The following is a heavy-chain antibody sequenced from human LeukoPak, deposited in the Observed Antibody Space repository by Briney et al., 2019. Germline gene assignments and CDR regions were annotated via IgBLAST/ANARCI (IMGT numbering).Heavy chain of an antibody. D-gene: IGHD2-2*01. Sequence: LGESLKISCKGSGYSFTSYWIGWVRQMPGKGLEWMGIIYPGDSDTRYSPSFQGQVTISADKSISTAYLQWSSLKASDTAMYYCAATIPDYCSSTSCYDAFDIWGQGTMVTVSS. CDR3: AATIPDYCSSTSCYDAFDI. CDR1: GYSFTSYW. V-gene: IGHV5-51*01. CDR2: IYPGDSDT. J-gene: IGHJ3*02.